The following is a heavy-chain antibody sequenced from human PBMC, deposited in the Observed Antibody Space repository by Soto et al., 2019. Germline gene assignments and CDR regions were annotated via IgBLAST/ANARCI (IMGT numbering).Heavy chain of an antibody. CDR1: GFTFSSYG. CDR2: ISYDGSNK. V-gene: IGHV3-30*18. CDR3: AKVALDVEVGNYYYYYMDV. J-gene: IGHJ6*03. D-gene: IGHD1-26*01. Sequence: GGSLRLSCAASGFTFSSYGMHWVRQAPGKGLEWVAVISYDGSNKYYADSVKGRFTISRDNSKNTLYLQMNSLRAEDTAVYYCAKVALDVEVGNYYYYYMDVWGKGTTVTVSS.